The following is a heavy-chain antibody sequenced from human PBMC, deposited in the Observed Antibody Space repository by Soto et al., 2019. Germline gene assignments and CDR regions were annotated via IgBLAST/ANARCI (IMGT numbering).Heavy chain of an antibody. CDR1: GGTFSSYA. CDR3: ARDATYYYDSSGYYYEAAFDI. CDR2: IIPIFGTA. Sequence: QVQLVQSGAEVQKPGSSVKVSCKASGGTFSSYAISWVRQAPGQGLEWMGGIIPIFGTANYAQKFQGRVTITADESTSTAYMELSSLRSEDTAVYYCARDATYYYDSSGYYYEAAFDIWGQGTMVTVSS. J-gene: IGHJ3*02. D-gene: IGHD3-22*01. V-gene: IGHV1-69*01.